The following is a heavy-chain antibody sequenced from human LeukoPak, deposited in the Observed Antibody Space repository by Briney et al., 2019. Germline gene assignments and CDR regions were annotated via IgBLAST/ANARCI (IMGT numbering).Heavy chain of an antibody. J-gene: IGHJ4*02. CDR3: ARHDLLSGIIFGVGSRPGIFDY. CDR2: IYYSGST. D-gene: IGHD3-3*02. V-gene: IGHV4-34*01. CDR1: GGSFSGYY. Sequence: PSETLSLTCAVYGGSFSGYYWSWIRQPPGKGLQWIGSIYYSGSTYYNPSLKSRVTISVDTSKNQFSLKLSSVTAADTAVYYCARHDLLSGIIFGVGSRPGIFDYWGQGTLVTVSS.